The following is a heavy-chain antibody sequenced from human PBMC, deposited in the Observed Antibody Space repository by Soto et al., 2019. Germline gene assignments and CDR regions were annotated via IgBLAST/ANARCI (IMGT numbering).Heavy chain of an antibody. CDR2: IWYDGSKK. CDR3: ARDGWVGEFPTFDY. V-gene: IGHV3-33*01. J-gene: IGHJ4*02. CDR1: GFTFSRYG. D-gene: IGHD3-10*01. Sequence: TGGSLRLSCAASGFTFSRYGMHWVRQAPGKGLEWVAVIWYDGSKKYYADSVKGRFTISRDNFKNTLYLQMNSLRAEDTAVYYCARDGWVGEFPTFDYWGQGTLVTVSS.